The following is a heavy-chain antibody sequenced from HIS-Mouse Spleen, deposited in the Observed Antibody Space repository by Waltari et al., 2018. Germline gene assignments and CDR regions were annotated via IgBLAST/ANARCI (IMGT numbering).Heavy chain of an antibody. Sequence: QVQLQQWGAGLLKPSETLSLTCAVYGGSFSGYYWSWIRQPPGKGLEWIGEINHSGSTNYNPSLKSRVTISVDTSKNQFSLKLSSVTAADTAVYYCARGPIAAAGTRYFDLWGRGTLVTVSS. CDR3: ARGPIAAAGTRYFDL. CDR2: INHSGST. V-gene: IGHV4-34*01. CDR1: GGSFSGYY. D-gene: IGHD6-13*01. J-gene: IGHJ2*01.